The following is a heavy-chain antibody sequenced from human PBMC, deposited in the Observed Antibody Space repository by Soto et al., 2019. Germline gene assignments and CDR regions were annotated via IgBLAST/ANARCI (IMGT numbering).Heavy chain of an antibody. CDR1: GYGFTTYG. Sequence: QVHLVQSGAEVKKPGASVKVSCQGSGYGFTTYGITWVRQAPGQGLEWMAWISAHNGNTNYAQKVQGRVTVTRDTSTSTAYLELRSLRYDDTAVYYCARVGDGDFWGQGALVTVSS. J-gene: IGHJ4*02. CDR2: ISAHNGNT. V-gene: IGHV1-18*01. D-gene: IGHD3-16*01. CDR3: ARVGDGDF.